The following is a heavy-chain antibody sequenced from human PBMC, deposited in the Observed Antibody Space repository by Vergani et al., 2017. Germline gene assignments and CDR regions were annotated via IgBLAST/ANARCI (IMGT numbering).Heavy chain of an antibody. D-gene: IGHD3/OR15-3a*01. CDR3: ARGQTGYSRDWSTYFFYMDV. J-gene: IGHJ6*03. CDR2: VYYSGTT. V-gene: IGHV4-30-2*01. CDR1: GDAISRDTYS. Sequence: QLQLQESDSRLVNPSQTLSLTCTLSGDAISRDTYSWNWVRQPPGKPLEWIGSVYYSGTTYYNPSLGGRFTMSIDKSKNHFSLTLTAVTAADSAFYFCARGQTGYSRDWSTYFFYMDVWGKGTKVTVSS.